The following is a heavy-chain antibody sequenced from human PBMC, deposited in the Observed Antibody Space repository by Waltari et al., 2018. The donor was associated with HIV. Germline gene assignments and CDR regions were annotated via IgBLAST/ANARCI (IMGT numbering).Heavy chain of an antibody. CDR2: IYYSGST. Sequence: QVLLQESGPGLVKPSETLYLTCTVSGGPIRSSYWNWIRQPPGKGLEWLGYIYYSGSTKYNPSLKSRVTISVDTSKNQFSLKLSSVTAADTAVYYCARGTYGDYVYWYFNLWGRGTLVTVSS. J-gene: IGHJ2*01. CDR1: GGPIRSSY. V-gene: IGHV4-59*01. D-gene: IGHD4-17*01. CDR3: ARGTYGDYVYWYFNL.